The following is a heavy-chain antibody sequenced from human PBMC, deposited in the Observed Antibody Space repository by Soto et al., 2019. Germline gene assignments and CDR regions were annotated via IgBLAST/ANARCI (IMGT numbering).Heavy chain of an antibody. CDR3: ARGARGIAAAGTWRFDP. Sequence: PSETLSLTCTVSGGSVSSGSYYWSWIRQPPGKGLEWIGYIYYSGSTNYNPSLKSRVTISVDTSKNQSSLKLSSVTAADTAVYYCARGARGIAAAGTWRFDPWGQGTLVTVYS. CDR1: GGSVSSGSYY. V-gene: IGHV4-61*01. CDR2: IYYSGST. J-gene: IGHJ5*02. D-gene: IGHD6-13*01.